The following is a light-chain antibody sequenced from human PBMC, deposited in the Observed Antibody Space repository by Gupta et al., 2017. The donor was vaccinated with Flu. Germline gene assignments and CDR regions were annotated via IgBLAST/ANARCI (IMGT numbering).Light chain of an antibody. CDR2: EVS. CDR3: NAYTNTAIRV. Sequence: QSALPQPASASGSASQSITISCPGTNNDVGDVNFVSCYQQHPAKATKLIIYEVSNRPAGIAKRFAAHKAGNTACLTSAGLQPEEEADYYGNAYTNTAIRVFGGGTKLTVL. CDR1: NNDVGDVNF. J-gene: IGLJ3*02. V-gene: IGLV2-14*01.